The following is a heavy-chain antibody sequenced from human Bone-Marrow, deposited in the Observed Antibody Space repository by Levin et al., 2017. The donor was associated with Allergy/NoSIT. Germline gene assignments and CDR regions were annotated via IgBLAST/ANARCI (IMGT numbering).Heavy chain of an antibody. CDR2: IYWDGDT. D-gene: IGHD1-14*01. V-gene: IGHV2-5*02. CDR3: AHYPVNVSRIFNY. Sequence: VSGPTLVKPTQTLTLTCTFSGFSLSTTEVGVGWIRPPPGKALEWLALIYWDGDTRFNPSQRARLTISKDTSKNLVRLTMTNMGPADTGTYFCAHYPVNVSRIFNYWGQGTVVTVSP. CDR1: GFSLSTTEVG. J-gene: IGHJ4*02.